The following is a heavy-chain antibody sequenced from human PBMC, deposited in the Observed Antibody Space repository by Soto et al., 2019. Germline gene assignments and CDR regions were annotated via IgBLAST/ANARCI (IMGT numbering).Heavy chain of an antibody. J-gene: IGHJ4*02. D-gene: IGHD6-13*01. CDR1: GGSISSGGYS. V-gene: IGHV4-30-2*01. CDR3: ARASSSWEGFDY. CDR2: IYHSGST. Sequence: ASETLSLTCAVSGGSISSGGYSWSWIRQPPGKGLEWIGYIYHSGSTYYNPSLKSRVTISVDRSKNQFSLKLSSVTAADTAVYYCARASSSWEGFDYWGQGTLVTVSS.